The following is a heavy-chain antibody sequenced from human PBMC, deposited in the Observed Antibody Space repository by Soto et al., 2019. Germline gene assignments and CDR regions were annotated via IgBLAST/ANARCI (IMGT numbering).Heavy chain of an antibody. D-gene: IGHD3-3*01. CDR2: IWYDGSNK. Sequence: GGSLRLSCAASGFTFSSYGMHWVRQAPGKGLEWVAVIWYDGSNKYYADSVKGRFTISRDNSKNSLYLQMNSLRAEDTALYYCAKDSYYDFWSGYTPTPYYYYYYMDVWGKGTTVTVSS. CDR3: AKDSYYDFWSGYTPTPYYYYYYMDV. J-gene: IGHJ6*03. CDR1: GFTFSSYG. V-gene: IGHV3-30*02.